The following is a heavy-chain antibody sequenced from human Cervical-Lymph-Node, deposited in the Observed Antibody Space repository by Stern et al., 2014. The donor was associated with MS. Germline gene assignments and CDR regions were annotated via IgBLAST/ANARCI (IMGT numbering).Heavy chain of an antibody. J-gene: IGHJ5*02. V-gene: IGHV4-34*01. CDR2: INRGGTT. CDR3: ARQGACSGSSCYSGWFDP. D-gene: IGHD2-15*01. CDR1: GGSFDGFY. Sequence: QVQLQQWGAGLLKPSETLSLTCAVSGGSFDGFYWNWIRQAPGKGLEWIGVINRGGTTTYNATLKGRFNISDTARTHFSLTLKSVTAADTAMYYCARQGACSGSSCYSGWFDPWGQGTLVNVPS.